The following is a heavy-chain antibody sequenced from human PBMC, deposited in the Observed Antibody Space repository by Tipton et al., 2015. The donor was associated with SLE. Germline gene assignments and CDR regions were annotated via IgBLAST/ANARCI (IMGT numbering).Heavy chain of an antibody. CDR3: ARHMRYNWNYFDN. CDR1: GGSISSGYY. V-gene: IGHV4-59*08. Sequence: GLVKPSETLSLTCTVSGGSISSGYYWGWIRQPPGKGLEWIGYVHYSGSTNYNPSLQSRVTVSVDTSKNHFSLTLSSVTAADTAVYYCARHMRYNWNYFDNWGQGSLVIVSS. J-gene: IGHJ4*02. CDR2: VHYSGST. D-gene: IGHD1-20*01.